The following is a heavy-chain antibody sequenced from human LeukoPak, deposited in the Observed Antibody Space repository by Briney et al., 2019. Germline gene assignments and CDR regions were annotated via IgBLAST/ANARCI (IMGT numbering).Heavy chain of an antibody. Sequence: SETLSLTCAVYGGSFSGYYWSWIRQPPGKGLEWIGEINHSGSTNYNPSLKSRVTISVDTSKNQFSLKLSPVTAADTAVYYCARDGPGDYYDSSGYFDYWGQGTLVTVSS. CDR3: ARDGPGDYYDSSGYFDY. CDR2: INHSGST. CDR1: GGSFSGYY. V-gene: IGHV4-34*01. J-gene: IGHJ4*02. D-gene: IGHD3-22*01.